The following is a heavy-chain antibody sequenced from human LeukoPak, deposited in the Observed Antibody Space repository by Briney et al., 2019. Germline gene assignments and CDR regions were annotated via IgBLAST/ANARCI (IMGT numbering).Heavy chain of an antibody. D-gene: IGHD4-23*01. CDR2: INPSGGST. CDR1: GYTFTSYY. V-gene: IGHV1-46*01. CDR3: ARAMTTVVTLDY. J-gene: IGHJ4*02. Sequence: ASVKVSCKASGYTFTSYYMHWVRQAPGQGLEWMGIINPSGGSTSYAQKFQGRVTMTTDTSTSTAYMELRSLRSDDTAVYYCARAMTTVVTLDYWGQGTLVTVSS.